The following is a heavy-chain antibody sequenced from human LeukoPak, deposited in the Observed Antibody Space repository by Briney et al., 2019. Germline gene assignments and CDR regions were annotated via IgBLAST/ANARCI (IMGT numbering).Heavy chain of an antibody. V-gene: IGHV4-39*07. Sequence: PSETLSLTCTVSGGSISSSSYYWGWIRQPPWKGLEWIGSIYYSGSTYYNPSLKSRVTISLDTSKNQFSLKLSSVTAADTAVYYCARDGAGDSSGKYYFDFWGQGTLVTVSS. CDR3: ARDGAGDSSGKYYFDF. J-gene: IGHJ4*02. CDR2: IYYSGST. D-gene: IGHD3-22*01. CDR1: GGSISSSSYY.